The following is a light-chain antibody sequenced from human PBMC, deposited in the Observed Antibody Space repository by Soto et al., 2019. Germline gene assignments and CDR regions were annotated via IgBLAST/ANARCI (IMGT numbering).Light chain of an antibody. V-gene: IGLV2-14*01. CDR3: SSYTSSSTLGYV. CDR2: DVS. J-gene: IGLJ1*01. CDR1: SSDVGGYNY. Sequence: QSALTQPASVSGSPGQSITISCTGTSSDVGGYNYVSWYQQHPGKAPKLMIYDVSNRPSGVSNRCSGSKSGNTASLTISGLQAEDEADYYCSSYTSSSTLGYVFGTGTKVTVL.